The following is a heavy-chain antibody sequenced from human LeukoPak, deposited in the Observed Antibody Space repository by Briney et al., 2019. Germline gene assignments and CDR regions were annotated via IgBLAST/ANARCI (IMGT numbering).Heavy chain of an antibody. Sequence: GGSLRLSCAASGFTYSDYGMHWVRQAPGRGLEWVAFILNDGTWEYYPDSVKGRLTISRDNSRNKLYLQMNSVRLEDTAIYYCVKGGSISHNWFDSWGQGTLVTVSS. V-gene: IGHV3-30*02. CDR1: GFTYSDYG. D-gene: IGHD3-16*01. CDR2: ILNDGTWE. J-gene: IGHJ5*01. CDR3: VKGGSISHNWFDS.